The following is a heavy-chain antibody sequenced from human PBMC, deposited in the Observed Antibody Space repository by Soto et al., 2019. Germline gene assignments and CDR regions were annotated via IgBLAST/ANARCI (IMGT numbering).Heavy chain of an antibody. D-gene: IGHD2-2*01. Sequence: GGSLRLSCAASGFTFVDYGMHWVRQAPGKGLEWVSGISWNSGSIGYADSVKGRFTISRDNAKNSLYLQMNSLRAEDTALYYCAKDMVFRSSTSCPRDYWGQGTLVTVSS. J-gene: IGHJ4*02. CDR1: GFTFVDYG. CDR3: AKDMVFRSSTSCPRDY. V-gene: IGHV3-9*01. CDR2: ISWNSGSI.